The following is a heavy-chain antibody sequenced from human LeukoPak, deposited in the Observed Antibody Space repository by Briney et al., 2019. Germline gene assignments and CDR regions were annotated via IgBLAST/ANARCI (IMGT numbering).Heavy chain of an antibody. D-gene: IGHD4-11*01. Sequence: TGGSLRLSCAASGFTFKTFGMHWVRQAPGKGLEWVAVISFDGSERYYADSVKRRFTIYGDNPRDTLFLQMNSLTPEDTAVYYCRAATRYLSNYFDYWGQGVLVTVSS. V-gene: IGHV3-30*03. CDR2: ISFDGSER. J-gene: IGHJ4*02. CDR3: RAATRYLSNYFDY. CDR1: GFTFKTFG.